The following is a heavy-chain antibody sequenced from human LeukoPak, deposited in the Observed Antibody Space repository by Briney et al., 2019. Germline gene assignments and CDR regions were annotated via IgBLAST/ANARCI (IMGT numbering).Heavy chain of an antibody. V-gene: IGHV4-34*01. D-gene: IGHD3-3*01. Sequence: PSETLSLTCAVYGGSFSGYYWSWIRQPPGKGLEWIGEINHSGSTNYNPSLKSRVTISVDTSKNQFSLKLSSVTTADTAVYYCARDGRLRFLEWVPPDYWGQGTLVTVSS. CDR3: ARDGRLRFLEWVPPDY. J-gene: IGHJ4*02. CDR1: GGSFSGYY. CDR2: INHSGST.